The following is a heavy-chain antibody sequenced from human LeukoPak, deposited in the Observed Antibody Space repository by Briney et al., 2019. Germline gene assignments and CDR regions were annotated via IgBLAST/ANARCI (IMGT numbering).Heavy chain of an antibody. CDR2: IKQDGSEK. D-gene: IGHD2-15*01. V-gene: IGHV3-7*03. Sequence: GGSLRLSCAASGFTFSNYWMSWVRQAPGKGLEWVANIKQDGSEKYYVDSVKGRFTISRDNAKNSLYLQMNSPRAEDTAVYYCAREEGRGSPFDYWGQGTLVTVSS. CDR3: AREEGRGSPFDY. CDR1: GFTFSNYW. J-gene: IGHJ4*02.